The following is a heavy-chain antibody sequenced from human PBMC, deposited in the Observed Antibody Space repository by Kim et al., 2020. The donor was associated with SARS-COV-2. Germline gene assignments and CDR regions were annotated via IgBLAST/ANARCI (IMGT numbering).Heavy chain of an antibody. J-gene: IGHJ5*02. CDR1: GFTFSDYY. Sequence: GGSLRLSCAASGFTFSDYYMSWIRQAPGKGLEWVSYISSTTNYTRYADSVKGRFAISRDNAKNSLYLQMNSLRAGDTAVYYCARVALGSSSWYWFDPWGQGTLVTVSS. V-gene: IGHV3-11*05. CDR2: ISSTTNYT. CDR3: ARVALGSSSWYWFDP. D-gene: IGHD6-13*01.